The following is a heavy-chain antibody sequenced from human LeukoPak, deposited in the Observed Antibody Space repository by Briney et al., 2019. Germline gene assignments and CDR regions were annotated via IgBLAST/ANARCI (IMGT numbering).Heavy chain of an antibody. J-gene: IGHJ4*02. D-gene: IGHD3-22*01. CDR1: GYSFTSYW. CDR2: IYPGDSDT. Sequence: GESLKISCKGSGYSFTSYWIGWVRQMPGKGLEWMGIIYPGDSDTRYSPSFQGQVTISADKSISTAYLQWSSLKASDTAMYYCATQLGGYYDGSGSFDYWGQGTLVTVSS. CDR3: ATQLGGYYDGSGSFDY. V-gene: IGHV5-51*01.